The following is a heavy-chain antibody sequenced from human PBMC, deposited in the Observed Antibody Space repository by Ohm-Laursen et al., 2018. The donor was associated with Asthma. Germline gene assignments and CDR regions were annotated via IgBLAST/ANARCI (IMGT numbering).Heavy chain of an antibody. CDR3: ASSRDGYAYCFDY. CDR1: GGSFSSYH. CDR2: IYYSGRT. V-gene: IGHV4-59*01. J-gene: IGHJ4*02. Sequence: SETLSLTCSVSGGSFSSYHWSWIRQPPGKGLEWIVYIYYSGRTNYNPSLKSRVTISVDTSKNQFSLRLSSVSAADTAVYYCASSRDGYAYCFDYWGQGTLVTVSS. D-gene: IGHD5-24*01.